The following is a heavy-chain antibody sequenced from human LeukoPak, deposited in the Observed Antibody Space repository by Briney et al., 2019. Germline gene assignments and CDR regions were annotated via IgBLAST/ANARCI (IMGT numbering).Heavy chain of an antibody. J-gene: IGHJ4*02. Sequence: GGSLRLSCVVSGFTFSSYWMSWVRQAPGKGLEWVANIKEDGSEKYYVDSVKGRFTISRDNAKNSLYLQMNSLRAEDTAVYYCARDRGVVGNFDYWGQGTLVTVSS. V-gene: IGHV3-7*03. CDR1: GFTFSSYW. CDR2: IKEDGSEK. D-gene: IGHD3-22*01. CDR3: ARDRGVVGNFDY.